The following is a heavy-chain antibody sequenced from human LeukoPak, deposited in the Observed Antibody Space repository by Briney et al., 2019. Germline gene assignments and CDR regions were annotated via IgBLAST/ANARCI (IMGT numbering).Heavy chain of an antibody. CDR2: IYYTGGT. Sequence: SETLSLTCTVSGASISPDYWSWIRQPPGKGLEFIGYIYYTGGTNYNPSLKSRVTISADTSKNQFSLKLISVTAADTAVYRCARLAKVESRSLAHYFDSWGQGALVTVSS. V-gene: IGHV4-59*01. CDR3: ARLAKVESRSLAHYFDS. D-gene: IGHD1-26*01. J-gene: IGHJ4*02. CDR1: GASISPDY.